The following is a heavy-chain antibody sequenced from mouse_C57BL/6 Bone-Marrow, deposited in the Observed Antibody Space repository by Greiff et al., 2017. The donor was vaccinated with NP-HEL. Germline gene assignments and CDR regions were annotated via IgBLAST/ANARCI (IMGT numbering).Heavy chain of an antibody. CDR3: ALITTVVADWYFDV. Sequence: QVQLQQPGAELVKPGASVKLSCKASGYTFTSYWMHWVKQRPGQGLEWIGMIHPNSGSTNYNGKFKGKATLTADKSSSTAYMQLSSLTSEDSAVYFCALITTVVADWYFDVWGTGTTVTVSS. CDR2: IHPNSGST. CDR1: GYTFTSYW. V-gene: IGHV1-64*01. J-gene: IGHJ1*03. D-gene: IGHD1-1*01.